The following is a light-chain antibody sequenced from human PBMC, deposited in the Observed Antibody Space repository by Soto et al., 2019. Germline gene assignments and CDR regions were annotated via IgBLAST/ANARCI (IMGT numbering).Light chain of an antibody. CDR2: DAS. CDR3: QQYNSYSWT. Sequence: DLPMTQSPSTLSASVGDRVTITCRASQSISSWLAWYQQKPRKAPKLLIYDASSLESGVPSRFSGSGSGTEFTLTISSLQPDDFATYYCQQYNSYSWTFGQGTKVEIK. V-gene: IGKV1-5*01. CDR1: QSISSW. J-gene: IGKJ1*01.